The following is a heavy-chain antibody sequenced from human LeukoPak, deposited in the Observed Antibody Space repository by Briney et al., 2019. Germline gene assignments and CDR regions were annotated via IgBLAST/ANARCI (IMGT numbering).Heavy chain of an antibody. CDR3: ASVGATANIEDYYMDV. V-gene: IGHV1-69*04. J-gene: IGHJ6*03. D-gene: IGHD5-12*01. CDR2: IIPILGIA. Sequence: GASVKVSCKASGGTFSSYAISWVRQAPGQGLEWMGRIIPILGIANYAQKFQGRVTITADKSTSTAYMELSSLRSEDTAVYYCASVGATANIEDYYMDVWGKGTTVTVSS. CDR1: GGTFSSYA.